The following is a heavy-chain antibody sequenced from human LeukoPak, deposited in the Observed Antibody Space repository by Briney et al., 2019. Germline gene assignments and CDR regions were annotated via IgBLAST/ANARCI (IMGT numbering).Heavy chain of an antibody. J-gene: IGHJ4*02. Sequence: PSETLSLTCTVSGGSISSSSYYWGWIRQPPGKGLEWIGSIYYSGSTYYNPSLKSRVTISVDTSKNQFSLKLSSVTAADTAVYYCARDHVDTAMAFDYWGQGTLVTVSS. D-gene: IGHD5-18*01. V-gene: IGHV4-39*07. CDR3: ARDHVDTAMAFDY. CDR1: GGSISSSSYY. CDR2: IYYSGST.